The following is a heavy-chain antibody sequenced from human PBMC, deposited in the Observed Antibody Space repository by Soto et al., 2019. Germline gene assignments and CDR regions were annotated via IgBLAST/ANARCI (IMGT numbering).Heavy chain of an antibody. J-gene: IGHJ5*02. Sequence: GGSLRLSCAASGFTFSSYGMHWVRQAPGKGLEWVAVIWYDGSNKYYADSVKGRFTISRDNSKNTLYLQMNSLRAEDTAVYYCARLDSYCSSTSCYNWFDPWGQGTLVTVSS. D-gene: IGHD2-2*01. CDR1: GFTFSSYG. V-gene: IGHV3-33*01. CDR3: ARLDSYCSSTSCYNWFDP. CDR2: IWYDGSNK.